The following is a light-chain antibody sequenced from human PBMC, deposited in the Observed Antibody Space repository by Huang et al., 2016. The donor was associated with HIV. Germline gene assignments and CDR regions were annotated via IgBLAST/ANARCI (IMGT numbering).Light chain of an antibody. CDR1: QSVATN. J-gene: IGKJ2*01. V-gene: IGKV3-15*01. CDR2: GAS. Sequence: EIIMTQSPATLSLSPGEGASLSCRANQSVATNLAWYLHRPGQSPRILIFGASTRASGLPGRFSGSGSGTQVTLTVSGLQSEDVAVYYCQQYHNWPYTFGQGTKLEI. CDR3: QQYHNWPYT.